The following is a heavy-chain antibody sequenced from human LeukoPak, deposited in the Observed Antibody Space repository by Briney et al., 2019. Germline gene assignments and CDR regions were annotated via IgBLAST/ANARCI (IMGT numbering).Heavy chain of an antibody. CDR3: VREGLYSGYEWY. Sequence: GGSLRLSCAASGFSLSNYWMSWVRQAPEKGPEWVANIKQDGSEKYYVDSVKGRFTISRDNAKNSLYLQMNSLRVEDTAVYYCVREGLYSGYEWYWGQGTLVTVSS. J-gene: IGHJ4*02. D-gene: IGHD5-12*01. CDR2: IKQDGSEK. CDR1: GFSLSNYW. V-gene: IGHV3-7*01.